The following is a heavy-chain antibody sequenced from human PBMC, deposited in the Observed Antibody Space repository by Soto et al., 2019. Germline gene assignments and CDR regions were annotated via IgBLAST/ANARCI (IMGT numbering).Heavy chain of an antibody. V-gene: IGHV3-7*03. J-gene: IGHJ1*01. CDR1: GFTFSSYW. CDR3: ARVSYGDYYFQH. CDR2: IKQDGSEK. D-gene: IGHD4-17*01. Sequence: PGGSLRLSCAASGFTFSSYWMSWVRQAPGRGLEWVANIKQDGSEKYYVDSVKGRFTISRDNAKNSLHLQMNSLRAEDTAVYYCARVSYGDYYFQHWGQGTLVTVSS.